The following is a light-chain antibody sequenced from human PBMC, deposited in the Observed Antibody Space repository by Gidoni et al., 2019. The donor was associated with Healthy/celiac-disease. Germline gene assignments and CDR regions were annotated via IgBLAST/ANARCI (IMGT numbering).Light chain of an antibody. CDR1: QGISSY. V-gene: IGKV1-9*01. Sequence: DIQLPQSPSFLSASVGDRVTITCRASQGISSYLAWYQQKPAKAPKLLIYAASTLPSGVPSRFSGSGSGTEFTLTISSLQPEDFATYYCQQLNSYPPFTFGPGTKVDIK. J-gene: IGKJ3*01. CDR3: QQLNSYPPFT. CDR2: AAS.